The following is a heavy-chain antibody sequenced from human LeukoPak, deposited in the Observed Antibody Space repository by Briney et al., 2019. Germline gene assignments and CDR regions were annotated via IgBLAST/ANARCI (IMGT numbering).Heavy chain of an antibody. V-gene: IGHV4-34*01. CDR2: INHSGST. CDR3: ARGRLYCSGGSCWFDP. Sequence: SETLSLTCAVYGGSFSGYYWSWIRQPPGKGLEWIGEINHSGSTNYNPSLKSRVTISVDTSKNQFSLKLSSVTAADTAVYYCARGRLYCSGGSCWFDPWGQGTLVTVSS. J-gene: IGHJ5*02. D-gene: IGHD2-15*01. CDR1: GGSFSGYY.